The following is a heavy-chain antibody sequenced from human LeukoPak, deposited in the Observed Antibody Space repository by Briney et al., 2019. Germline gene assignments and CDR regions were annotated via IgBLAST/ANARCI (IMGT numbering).Heavy chain of an antibody. CDR1: GFTFSDYY. D-gene: IGHD3-22*01. V-gene: IGHV3-11*01. Sequence: GGSLRLSCAASGFTFSDYYMSSIRQAPGKGLEWVSYISSSGSTIYYAAAVKGRFTISRDNAKNSLYLQMNSLRAEDTAVYYCARDRHYYDSSGYPEYFQHWGQGTLVTVSS. J-gene: IGHJ1*01. CDR3: ARDRHYYDSSGYPEYFQH. CDR2: ISSSGSTI.